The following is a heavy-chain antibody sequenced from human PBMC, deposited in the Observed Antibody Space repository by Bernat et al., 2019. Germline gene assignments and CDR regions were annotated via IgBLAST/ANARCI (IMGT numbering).Heavy chain of an antibody. CDR1: GFTFSSYA. Sequence: QVQLVESGGGVVQPGRSLRLSCAASGFTFSSYAMHWVRQAPGKGLEWVAVISYDGSNKYYADSVKGRFTISRDNSKNTLYLQMKSLRAEDTAVDDCAGDGVATIPYFFDYWGQGTLVTVSS. CDR3: AGDGVATIPYFFDY. D-gene: IGHD5-12*01. V-gene: IGHV3-30*01. J-gene: IGHJ4*02. CDR2: ISYDGSNK.